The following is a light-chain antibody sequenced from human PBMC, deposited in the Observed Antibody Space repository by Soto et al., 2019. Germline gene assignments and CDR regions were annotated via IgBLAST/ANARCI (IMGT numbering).Light chain of an antibody. J-gene: IGLJ2*01. V-gene: IGLV3-21*04. CDR1: NIGTKS. Sequence: SYELTQPPSVSVAPGKTARITCEGKNIGTKSVHWYQQKADQAPELVIYYDSDRPSEIPDRFSGSNSGNTATLTLSRVEAGDEADYYCQVWDISSDHRAFGGGTKLTVL. CDR2: YDS. CDR3: QVWDISSDHRA.